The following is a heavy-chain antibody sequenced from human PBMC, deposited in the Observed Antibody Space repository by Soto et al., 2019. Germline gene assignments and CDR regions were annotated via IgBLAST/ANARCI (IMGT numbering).Heavy chain of an antibody. V-gene: IGHV1-69*12. J-gene: IGHJ6*02. CDR3: ARHVPAACYYCGMDV. D-gene: IGHD2-2*01. CDR2: IIPIVGTA. CDR1: GGTFSSYA. Sequence: QVQLVQSGAEVKKPGSSVKVSCKASGGTFSSYAISWVRQAPGQGLEWMGGIIPIVGTANYAQKFQGRVTITADDSPSSAKMGLGSLRSEDTAVYDCARHVPAACYYCGMDVWGQGTTISVSS.